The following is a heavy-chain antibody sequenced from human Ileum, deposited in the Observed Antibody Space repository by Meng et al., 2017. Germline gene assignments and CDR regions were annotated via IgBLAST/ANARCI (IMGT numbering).Heavy chain of an antibody. CDR3: ARAWSSSWSFLDF. J-gene: IGHJ4*02. CDR2: INRGGNT. D-gene: IGHD6-13*01. CDR1: GGSFSGYY. V-gene: IGHV4-34*01. Sequence: VQLLQWGAGLLKPSETLSLTCAVSGGSFSGYYGTWIRQSPGKGLEWIGEINRGGNTNYNPSLKSRITMSVDTSKNQFFLNLTSVTPADTAVYYCARAWSSSWSFLDFWGQGGLVTVSS.